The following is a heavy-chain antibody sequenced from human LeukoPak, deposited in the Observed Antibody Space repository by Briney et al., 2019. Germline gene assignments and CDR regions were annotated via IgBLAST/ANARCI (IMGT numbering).Heavy chain of an antibody. CDR1: GFTFSSYA. V-gene: IGHV3-23*01. Sequence: GGSLRLSCAASGFTFSSYAMSWVRQAPGKGLEWVSAISGSGGSTYYADSVEGRFTISRDNSKNTLYLQMNSLRAEDTAVYYCAKDRRPYYGSGSYPYYFDYWGQGTLVTVSS. CDR3: AKDRRPYYGSGSYPYYFDY. D-gene: IGHD3-10*01. CDR2: ISGSGGST. J-gene: IGHJ4*02.